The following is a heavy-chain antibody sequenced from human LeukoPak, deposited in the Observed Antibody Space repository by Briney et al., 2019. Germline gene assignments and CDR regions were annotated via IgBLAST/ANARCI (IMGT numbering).Heavy chain of an antibody. CDR1: GVSISSSNSY. CDR3: ARQTGSGLFILP. J-gene: IGHJ4*02. D-gene: IGHD3/OR15-3a*01. CDR2: IYYSGNT. Sequence: SETLSLTCTVSGVSISSSNSYWGWVRQPPGRGLEWVGSIYYSGNTYYNASLKSQVSISINTSKNQCSLRLTSVTAADTAVYYCARQTGSGLFILPGGQGTLVTVSS. V-gene: IGHV4-39*01.